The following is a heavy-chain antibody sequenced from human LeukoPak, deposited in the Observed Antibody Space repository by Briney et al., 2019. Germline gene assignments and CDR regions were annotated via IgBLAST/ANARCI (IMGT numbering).Heavy chain of an antibody. CDR3: ARVVPGITGTTDDWFDP. CDR1: GYTFTSYG. Sequence: ASVKVSCKASGYTFTSYGISWVRQAPGQGLEWMGWISAYNGNTNYAQKLQGRVTMTTDTSTSTAYMELRSLRSDDTAVYYCARVVPGITGTTDDWFDPWGQGTLVTVSS. V-gene: IGHV1-18*01. D-gene: IGHD1-7*01. CDR2: ISAYNGNT. J-gene: IGHJ5*02.